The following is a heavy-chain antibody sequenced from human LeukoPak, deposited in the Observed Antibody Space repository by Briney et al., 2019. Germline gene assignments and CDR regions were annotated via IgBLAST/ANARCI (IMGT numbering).Heavy chain of an antibody. D-gene: IGHD3-10*01. J-gene: IGHJ4*02. CDR1: GLTLSNYG. Sequence: GGSLRPSCAASGLTLSNYGMSWVRQAPGKGLEWVSAISGSGGNTYYADSVKGRFTISRDNSKNSLYLQMNSLRAEDTALYYCARLGYYGSGSYGGYFDYWGQGTLVTVSS. CDR3: ARLGYYGSGSYGGYFDY. V-gene: IGHV3-23*01. CDR2: ISGSGGNT.